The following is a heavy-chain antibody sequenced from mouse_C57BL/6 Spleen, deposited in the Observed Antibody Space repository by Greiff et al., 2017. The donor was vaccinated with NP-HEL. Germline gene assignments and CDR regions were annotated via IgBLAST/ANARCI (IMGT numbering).Heavy chain of an antibody. V-gene: IGHV1-81*01. CDR3: ARYAYYSNYYFDY. J-gene: IGHJ2*01. D-gene: IGHD2-5*01. CDR1: GYTFTSYG. Sequence: QVQLQQSGAELARPGASVKLSCKASGYTFTSYGISWVKQRTGQGLEWIGEIYPRSGNTYYNEKFKGKATLTADKSSSTAYMELRSLTSEDSAVYFCARYAYYSNYYFDYWGQGTTLTVSS. CDR2: IYPRSGNT.